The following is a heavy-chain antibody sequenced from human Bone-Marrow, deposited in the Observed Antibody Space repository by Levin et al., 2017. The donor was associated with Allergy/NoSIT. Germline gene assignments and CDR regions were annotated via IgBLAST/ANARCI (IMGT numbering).Heavy chain of an antibody. V-gene: IGHV1-2*02. Sequence: GESLKISCKASGYTFTGYYMHWVRQAPGQGLEWMGWTNPNSGGTNYAQKFQGRVTMTRDTSISTAYMELSRLRSDDTAVYYCARDGITPNAFDIWGQGTMVTVSS. J-gene: IGHJ3*02. D-gene: IGHD1-7*01. CDR2: TNPNSGGT. CDR3: ARDGITPNAFDI. CDR1: GYTFTGYY.